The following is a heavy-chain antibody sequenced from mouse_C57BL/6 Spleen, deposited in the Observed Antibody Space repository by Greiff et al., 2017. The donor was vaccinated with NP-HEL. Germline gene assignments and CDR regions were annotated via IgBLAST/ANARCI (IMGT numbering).Heavy chain of an antibody. J-gene: IGHJ3*01. CDR1: GYTFTSYW. CDR2: IYPGSGST. CDR3: ARKKGGGSSTWFAY. V-gene: IGHV1-55*01. D-gene: IGHD1-1*01. Sequence: QVQLQQSGAELVKPGASVKMSCKASGYTFTSYWITWVKQRPGQGLEWIGDIYPGSGSTNYNEKFKSKATLTVDTSSSTAYMQLSSLTSEDSAVYYGARKKGGGSSTWFAYWGQGTLVTVSA.